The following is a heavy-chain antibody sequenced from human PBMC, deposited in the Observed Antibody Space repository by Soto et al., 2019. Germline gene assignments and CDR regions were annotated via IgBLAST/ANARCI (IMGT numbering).Heavy chain of an antibody. J-gene: IGHJ4*02. CDR1: GFAFNKYS. D-gene: IGHD3-22*01. Sequence: GGSLRLSCAASGFAFNKYSMNWVRQAPGKGLEWVSSITSKTGDQYYADSVKGRFIISRDNTKNSLSLQVTSLRDEDTAVYYCARDLMPNDRGLGDLAYWGQGTLVTVSS. CDR2: ITSKTGDQ. CDR3: ARDLMPNDRGLGDLAY. V-gene: IGHV3-21*06.